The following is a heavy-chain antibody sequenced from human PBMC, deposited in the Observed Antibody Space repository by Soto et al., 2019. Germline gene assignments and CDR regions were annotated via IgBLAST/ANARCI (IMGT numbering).Heavy chain of an antibody. CDR2: IYWDDDQ. Sequence: QITLKESGPTLVKPTQTLTLTCSFSGFSLSTNGVAVGWIRQPPGKPLEWLGTIYWDDDQRHSPPLKRRLTITRDTSKHQVVLTMTNMDPVDTATYYCAHRLVYDAFDFWGQGTMVTVSS. CDR1: GFSLSTNGVA. CDR3: AHRLVYDAFDF. V-gene: IGHV2-5*02. J-gene: IGHJ3*01.